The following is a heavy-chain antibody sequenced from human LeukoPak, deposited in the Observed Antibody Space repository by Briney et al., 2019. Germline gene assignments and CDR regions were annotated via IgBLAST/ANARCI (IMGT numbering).Heavy chain of an antibody. D-gene: IGHD4-17*01. Sequence: GGSLTLSCAASGFSFSIHGMGWVRRAPGKGLEWVSAISGSGGSTYYADSVKGRFTISRDNSKNTLYLQMNSLRAEDTAVYYCAKEGDGDGPLVDYWGQGTLVTVSS. CDR3: AKEGDGDGPLVDY. CDR2: ISGSGGST. J-gene: IGHJ4*02. V-gene: IGHV3-23*01. CDR1: GFSFSIHG.